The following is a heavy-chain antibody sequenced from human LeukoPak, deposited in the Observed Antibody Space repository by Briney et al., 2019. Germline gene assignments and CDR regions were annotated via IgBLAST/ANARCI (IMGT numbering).Heavy chain of an antibody. CDR2: ISGSGDTR. D-gene: IGHD4-17*01. V-gene: IGHV3-23*01. CDR1: GFTFSSYS. Sequence: GASLRLSCAASGFTFSSYSMSWVGQGQGPGLEWVSAISGSGDTRFYADSVKGRFTISRDNSKNTLFLQVNSLRVEDTAVYFCAKELTTERTPGVDSWGQGTLVTVSS. CDR3: AKELTTERTPGVDS. J-gene: IGHJ4*02.